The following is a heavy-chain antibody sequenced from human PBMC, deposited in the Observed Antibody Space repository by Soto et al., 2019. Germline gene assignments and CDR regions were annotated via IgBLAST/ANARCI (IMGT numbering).Heavy chain of an antibody. J-gene: IGHJ4*02. CDR3: ARRFSSASFYFDY. CDR2: ISYDGSNK. Sequence: GGSLRLSCAASGFTFSSYGMHWVRQAPGKGLEWVSVISYDGSNKYYADSVKGRFTISRDNSKNTLYLQMSSLRAEDTAVYFCARRFSSASFYFDYWGQGTLVTVSS. V-gene: IGHV3-30*03. D-gene: IGHD6-25*01. CDR1: GFTFSSYG.